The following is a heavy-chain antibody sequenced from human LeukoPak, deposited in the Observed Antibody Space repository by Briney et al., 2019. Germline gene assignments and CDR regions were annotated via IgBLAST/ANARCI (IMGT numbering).Heavy chain of an antibody. J-gene: IGHJ4*02. Sequence: SETLSLTCTVSGGSISSGSHHWGWFRQSPGKGLEWIGSIYDSRTIYYNPSLNSRVTISAVTSKNQFSLQLNSVTAADTAVYYCARHDGRSGGTMGALDSWGQGSLVSVSS. CDR2: IYDSRTI. V-gene: IGHV4-39*01. CDR1: GGSISSGSHH. D-gene: IGHD4-23*01. CDR3: ARHDGRSGGTMGALDS.